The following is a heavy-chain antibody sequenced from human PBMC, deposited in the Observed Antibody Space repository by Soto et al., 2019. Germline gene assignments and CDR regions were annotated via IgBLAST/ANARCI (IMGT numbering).Heavy chain of an antibody. CDR3: ARDTGDGTFDF. D-gene: IGHD7-27*01. CDR2: INAGYGNT. J-gene: IGHJ4*02. V-gene: IGHV1-3*01. Sequence: ASVKVSCKASGYTFTSYGISWVRQAPGQRLEWMGWINAGYGNTKSSQKFQDRVTISRDTSASTAYMELTSLRSEDTAVYYCARDTGDGTFDFWGQGTLVTVSS. CDR1: GYTFTSYG.